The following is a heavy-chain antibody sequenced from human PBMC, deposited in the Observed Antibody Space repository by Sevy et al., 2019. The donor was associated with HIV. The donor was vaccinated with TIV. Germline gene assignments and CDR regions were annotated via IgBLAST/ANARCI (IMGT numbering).Heavy chain of an antibody. J-gene: IGHJ6*02. D-gene: IGHD3-10*01. CDR3: ARDRFTMVQGNGMDV. V-gene: IGHV1-18*01. CDR2: ISAYNGNT. Sequence: ASVKVSCKASGYTFTSYGISWVRQAPGQGLEWMGWISAYNGNTNYAQKLQGRVTMTTDTSTSTAYMELRSLRSDDTAVYYCARDRFTMVQGNGMDVWGQGTTVTVSS. CDR1: GYTFTSYG.